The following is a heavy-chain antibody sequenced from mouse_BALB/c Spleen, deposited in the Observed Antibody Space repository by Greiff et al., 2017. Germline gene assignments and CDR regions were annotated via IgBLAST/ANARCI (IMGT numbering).Heavy chain of an antibody. CDR1: GYSITSGYY. Sequence: EVQLVESGPGLVKPSQSLSLTCSVTGYSITSGYYWNWIRQFPGNKLEWMGYISYDGSNNYNPSLKNRISITRDTSKNQFFLKLNSVTTEDTATYYCAIGGGFDYWGQGTTLTVSS. J-gene: IGHJ2*01. CDR3: AIGGGFDY. V-gene: IGHV3-6*02. D-gene: IGHD3-1*01. CDR2: ISYDGSN.